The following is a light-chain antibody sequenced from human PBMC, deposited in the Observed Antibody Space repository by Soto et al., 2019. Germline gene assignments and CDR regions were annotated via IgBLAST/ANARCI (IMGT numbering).Light chain of an antibody. CDR1: QSVSSSY. Sequence: EIVLTQSPVTLSLSPGERATLSCRASQSVSSSYLAWYQQRPGHAPRLLIYGASSRATGIPDRFSGSGSGTDFTLTISRLEPEDFAVYYCQQYGSSPLTFGGGAKVEIK. CDR2: GAS. V-gene: IGKV3-20*01. CDR3: QQYGSSPLT. J-gene: IGKJ4*01.